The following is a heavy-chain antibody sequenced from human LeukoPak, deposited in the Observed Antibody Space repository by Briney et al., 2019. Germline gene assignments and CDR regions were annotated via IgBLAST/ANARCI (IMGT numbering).Heavy chain of an antibody. CDR3: AKVSAYGSGSYYLFDY. D-gene: IGHD3-10*01. CDR1: GFTFSDHA. J-gene: IGHJ4*02. Sequence: GGSLRLSCAAFGFTFSDHAMNWVRQAPGKGLEWVSIISARDGRKYYADSAKGRFTISRDNSKDTLYLQMNSLRAEDTAVYYCAKVSAYGSGSYYLFDYWGQGTLVTVSS. V-gene: IGHV3-23*01. CDR2: ISARDGRK.